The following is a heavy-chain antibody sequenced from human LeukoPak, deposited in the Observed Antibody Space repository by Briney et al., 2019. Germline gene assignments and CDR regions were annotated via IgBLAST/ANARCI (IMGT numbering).Heavy chain of an antibody. D-gene: IGHD1-1*01. V-gene: IGHV7-4-1*02. CDR3: ARGLSVLNWNDLSRISGY. J-gene: IGHJ4*02. CDR1: GYTFTGYY. CDR2: INTNTGNP. Sequence: GASVKVSCKASGYTFTGYYMHWVRQAPGQGLEWMGWINTNTGNPTYAQGFTGRFVFSLDTSVSTAYLQISSLKAEDTAVYYCARGLSVLNWNDLSRISGYWGQGTLVTVSS.